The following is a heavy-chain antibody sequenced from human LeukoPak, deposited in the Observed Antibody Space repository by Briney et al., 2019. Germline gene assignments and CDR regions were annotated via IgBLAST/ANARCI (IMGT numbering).Heavy chain of an antibody. CDR1: GFTFSSYS. CDR3: AKGAARPWDYYYYMDV. CDR2: ISSSSSYI. D-gene: IGHD6-6*01. V-gene: IGHV3-21*01. Sequence: PGGSLRLSCAASGFTFSSYSMNWVRQAPGKGLEWVSSISSSSSYIYYADSVKGRFTISRDNSKNTLYLQMNSLRAEDTAVYYCAKGAARPWDYYYYMDVWGKGTTVTVSS. J-gene: IGHJ6*03.